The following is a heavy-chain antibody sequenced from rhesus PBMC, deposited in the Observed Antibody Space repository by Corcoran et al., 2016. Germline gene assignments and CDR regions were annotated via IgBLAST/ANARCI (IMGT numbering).Heavy chain of an antibody. CDR2: IYGGSGST. Sequence: QVQLQESGPGLVKPSETLSLTCAVSGYYISRGFGWGGIRPPPGKGLEWIGQIYGGSGSTYYNPSLKSRVTVSKDTSKNQFSLKLSSVTAADTAVYYCARTALRSCFDYWGQGVLVTVSS. J-gene: IGHJ4*01. V-gene: IGHV4-127*01. CDR1: GYYISRGFG. D-gene: IGHD2-15*01. CDR3: ARTALRSCFDY.